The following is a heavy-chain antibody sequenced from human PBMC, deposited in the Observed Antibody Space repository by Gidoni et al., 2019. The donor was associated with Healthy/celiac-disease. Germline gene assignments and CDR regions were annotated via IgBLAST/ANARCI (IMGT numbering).Heavy chain of an antibody. CDR1: GYTFTGYY. CDR3: ARDWGYCSSTSCYTRLDFDY. V-gene: IGHV1-2*02. D-gene: IGHD2-2*02. J-gene: IGHJ4*02. CDR2: INPNSGGT. Sequence: QVQLVQSGAEVKKPGASVKVSCKASGYTFTGYYMHWVRQAPGQGLAWMGWINPNSGGTNYAQKFQGRVTMTRDTSISTAYMELSRLRSDDTAVYYCARDWGYCSSTSCYTRLDFDYWGQGTLVTVSS.